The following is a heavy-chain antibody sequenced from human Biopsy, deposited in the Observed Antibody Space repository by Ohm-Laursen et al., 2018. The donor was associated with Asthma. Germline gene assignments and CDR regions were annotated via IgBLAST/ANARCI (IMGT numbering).Heavy chain of an antibody. CDR3: AKVRSDWVITESFDY. CDR1: GFKFDEYT. V-gene: IGHV3-9*01. CDR2: ISWNSATI. D-gene: IGHD3-22*01. Sequence: SLRLSCTASGFKFDEYTRDGVRQAPGRGLEWVSGISWNSATIGYADSVEGRFTISRDNAKNSVFLHMDSLRPEDTAFYYCAKVRSDWVITESFDYWGQGVLVTVSS. J-gene: IGHJ4*02.